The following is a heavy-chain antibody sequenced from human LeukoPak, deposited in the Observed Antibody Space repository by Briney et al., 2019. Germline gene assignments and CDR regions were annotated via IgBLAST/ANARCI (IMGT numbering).Heavy chain of an antibody. CDR2: ISYDGSNK. D-gene: IGHD5-12*01. J-gene: IGHJ4*02. V-gene: IGHV3-30*04. CDR1: GFTFSSYA. Sequence: AGGSLRLSCAASGFTFSSYAMHWVRQAPGKGLEWVAVISYDGSNKYYADSVKGRFTISRDNSKNTLYLQMNSLRAEDTAVYYCARGRGAYSAYGFDCWGQGTLVTVSS. CDR3: ARGRGAYSAYGFDC.